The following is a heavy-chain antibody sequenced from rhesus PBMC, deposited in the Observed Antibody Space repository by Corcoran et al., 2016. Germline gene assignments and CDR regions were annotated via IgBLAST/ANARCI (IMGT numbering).Heavy chain of an antibody. CDR3: ARVVYRDFDY. D-gene: IGHD1-1-1*01. CDR2: IYGSGGTT. Sequence: QVQLQESGPGLVKPSETLSLTCTLSGGSISDSYFWNWIRQAPGKGLEWMGRIYGSGGTTASNPTLKSRVTISKDTSKNQFSLRLRSVTAADTAVYFCARVVYRDFDYWGQGILVTVSS. J-gene: IGHJ4*01. CDR1: GGSISDSYF. V-gene: IGHV4-160*01.